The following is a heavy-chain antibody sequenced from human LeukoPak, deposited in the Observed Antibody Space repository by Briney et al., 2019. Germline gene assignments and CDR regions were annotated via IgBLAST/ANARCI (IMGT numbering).Heavy chain of an antibody. D-gene: IGHD2-15*01. CDR2: INWNGGST. CDR3: AREAGGYCSGGSCSRREAFDI. V-gene: IGHV3-20*01. J-gene: IGHJ3*02. CDR1: GFTFTTYS. Sequence: PGGSLRLSCEASGFTFTTYSMTWVRQAPGKGLEWVSGINWNGGSTGYADSVKGRFTISRDNAKNSLYLQMNSLRAEDTALYHCAREAGGYCSGGSCSRREAFDIWGQGTMVTVSS.